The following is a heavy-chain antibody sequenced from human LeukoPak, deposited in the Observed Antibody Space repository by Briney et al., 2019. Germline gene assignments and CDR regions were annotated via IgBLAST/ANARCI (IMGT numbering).Heavy chain of an antibody. CDR3: ATQRNWELGTLDY. CDR1: GFTFSSYG. J-gene: IGHJ4*02. D-gene: IGHD1-26*01. V-gene: IGHV3-30*03. CDR2: ISYDGSNK. Sequence: PGGSLRLSCAASGFTFSSYGMHWVRQAPGKGLEWVAVISYDGSNKYYADSVKGRFTISRDNSKNTLYLQMGSLRAEDMAVYYCATQRNWELGTLDYWGQGTLVTVSS.